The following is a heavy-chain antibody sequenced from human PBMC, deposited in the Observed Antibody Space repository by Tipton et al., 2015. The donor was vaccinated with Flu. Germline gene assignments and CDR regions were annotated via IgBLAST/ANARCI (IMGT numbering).Heavy chain of an antibody. CDR3: ARRDYTNYVSDPKSWFDP. J-gene: IGHJ5*02. D-gene: IGHD4-11*01. V-gene: IGHV4-38-2*01. Sequence: TLSLTCAVSGDSMRRDYFWGWIRQAPGKGLEWIGNIHYSGSPHYNPSPKSRVTISIDRSKNQFSLNLKSVTAADMAVYYCARRDYTNYVSDPKSWFDPWGQGTLVAVSS. CDR1: GDSMRRDYF. CDR2: IHYSGSP.